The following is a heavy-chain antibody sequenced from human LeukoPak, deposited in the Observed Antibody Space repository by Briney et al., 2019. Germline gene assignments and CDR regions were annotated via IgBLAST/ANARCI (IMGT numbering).Heavy chain of an antibody. CDR1: GYTFTSND. CDR2: MNPHSASV. J-gene: IGHJ5*02. V-gene: IGHV1-8*01. CDR3: VRVPQRVPHNWFDP. D-gene: IGHD1-1*01. Sequence: GASVKVSCKASGYTFTSNDINWVRQATGQGLEWMEWMNPHSASVGYAQKFQGRVIMTWDTSISTAYMELSSLTSDDTAVYYCVRVPQRVPHNWFDPWGQGTLVTVSS.